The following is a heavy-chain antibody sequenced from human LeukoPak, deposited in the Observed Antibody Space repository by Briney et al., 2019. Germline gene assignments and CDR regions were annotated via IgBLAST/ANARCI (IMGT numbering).Heavy chain of an antibody. D-gene: IGHD3-10*01. J-gene: IGHJ5*02. CDR1: GGSFSGYY. CDR2: INHSGST. V-gene: IGHV4-34*01. CDR3: ARDKIRGWEYNWFDP. Sequence: PSETLSLTCAVYGGSFSGYYWSWIRQPPGKGLEWIGEINHSGSTNYNPSLKSRVTISVDTSKNQFSLKLSSVTAADTAVYYCARDKIRGWEYNWFDPWGQGTLVTVSS.